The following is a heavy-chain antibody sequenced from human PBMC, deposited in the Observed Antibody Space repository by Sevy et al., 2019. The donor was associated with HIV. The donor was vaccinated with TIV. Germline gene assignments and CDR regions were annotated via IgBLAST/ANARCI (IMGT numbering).Heavy chain of an antibody. V-gene: IGHV3-30-3*01. CDR2: ISYDGSIK. D-gene: IGHD4-17*01. J-gene: IGHJ5*02. CDR1: GFTFSSYA. CDR3: ARDQHDYGGNVRTGWFDP. Sequence: GGSLRLSSAASGFTFSSYALLWVRQAPGKGLEWVALISYDGSIKYSADSVKGRFTVSRENSKKTLYLQMNSLRPEDTAVYFCARDQHDYGGNVRTGWFDPWGQGTLVTVSS.